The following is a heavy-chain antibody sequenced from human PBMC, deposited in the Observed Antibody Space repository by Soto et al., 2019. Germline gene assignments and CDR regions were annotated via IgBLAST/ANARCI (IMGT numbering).Heavy chain of an antibody. V-gene: IGHV3-23*01. CDR2: IGDNS. CDR3: AKRFMTSGTYLFFDH. J-gene: IGHJ4*01. CDR1: GFTFSYYA. Sequence: GGSLRLSCAASGFTFSYYAMTWVRQAPGKGLEWVSTIGDNSHYADSVKGRFTISRDNSKNTLYLQMSSLRAEDTAVYYCAKRFMTSGTYLFFDHWGQGTPVTV. D-gene: IGHD1-26*01.